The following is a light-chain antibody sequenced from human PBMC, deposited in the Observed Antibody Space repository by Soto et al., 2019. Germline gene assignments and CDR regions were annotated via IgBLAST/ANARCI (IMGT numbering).Light chain of an antibody. CDR3: QKYNGAPLP. CDR1: QGIGVY. J-gene: IGKJ4*01. CDR2: AAS. V-gene: IGKV1-27*01. Sequence: IQMTQSPSSLSASLGDRVTITCRSSQGIGVYLAWFQQKPGNVPKLLIYAASTLQSGVPSRFSGSGSGTDFTLTISSLQPEDVATYYCQKYNGAPLPFGGGTKVEIK.